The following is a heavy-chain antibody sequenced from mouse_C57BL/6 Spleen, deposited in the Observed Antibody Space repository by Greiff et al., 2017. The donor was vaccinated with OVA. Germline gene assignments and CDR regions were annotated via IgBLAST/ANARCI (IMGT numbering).Heavy chain of an antibody. Sequence: QVQLQQPGAELVKPGASVKLSCTASGYTFTSYWMHWVKQRPGRGLEWIGRIDPNSGGTKYNEKFKSKATLTVDKPSSTAYMQLSSLRSEDSAVDIYDSSHYCSLFDYWGKGTTVTAYS. CDR1: GYTFTSYW. CDR2: IDPNSGGT. J-gene: IGHJ2*01. V-gene: IGHV1-72*01. CDR3: DSSHYCSLFDY. D-gene: IGHD1-1*01.